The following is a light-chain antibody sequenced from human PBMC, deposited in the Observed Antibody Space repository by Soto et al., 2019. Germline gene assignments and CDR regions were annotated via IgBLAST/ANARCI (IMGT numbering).Light chain of an antibody. J-gene: IGKJ1*01. Sequence: EIVLTQSPGTLSLSPGERATLSCRASQSVSNNYLAWYQQKPGQAPRLLIYGASNRATGIPDRFSGSGSGKAXTLNISSLEPEDFAVYYRQHFGSWTFGHVTKVDMK. CDR3: QHFGSWT. CDR1: QSVSNNY. CDR2: GAS. V-gene: IGKV3-20*01.